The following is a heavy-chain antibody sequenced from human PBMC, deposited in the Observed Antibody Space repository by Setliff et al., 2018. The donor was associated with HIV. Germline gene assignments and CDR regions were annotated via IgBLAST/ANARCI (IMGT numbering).Heavy chain of an antibody. CDR1: GFTFSSYD. Sequence: LRLSCAASGFTFSSYDMQWVRQAPGKGLEWVSAIGIAGDAYYAGPVKGRFTISRENAKNSLYLHMNSLTAGDTAVYYCARRGIIGTSHYHGMDVWGQGTTVTVSS. D-gene: IGHD1-20*01. CDR3: ARRGIIGTSHYHGMDV. V-gene: IGHV3-13*01. CDR2: IGIAGDA. J-gene: IGHJ6*02.